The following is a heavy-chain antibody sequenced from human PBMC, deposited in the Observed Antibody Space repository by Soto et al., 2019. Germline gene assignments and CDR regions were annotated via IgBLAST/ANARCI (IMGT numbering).Heavy chain of an antibody. D-gene: IGHD2-15*01. CDR1: GGSFSGYY. CDR3: ARIYPGRYCSGGSCPDY. J-gene: IGHJ4*02. Sequence: QVQLQQWGAGLLKPSETLSLTCAVYGGSFSGYYWSWIRQPPGKGLEWIGEINHSGSTNYNPSLKSRVTISVATSKNQFTLKLRSVTAADTAVYYCARIYPGRYCSGGSCPDYWGQGTLVTVSS. V-gene: IGHV4-34*01. CDR2: INHSGST.